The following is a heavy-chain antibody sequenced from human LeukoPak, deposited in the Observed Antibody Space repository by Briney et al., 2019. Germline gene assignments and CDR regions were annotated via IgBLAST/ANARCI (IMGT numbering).Heavy chain of an antibody. CDR2: IYHSGST. D-gene: IGHD3-22*01. CDR3: ASNYYDSSGYYYVDAFDI. J-gene: IGHJ3*02. Sequence: SETLSLTCTVSGYSISSGYYWGWIRPPPGKGLEWIGYIYHSGSTYYNPSLKSRVTISVDRSKNQFSLKLSSVTAADTAVYYCASNYYDSSGYYYVDAFDIWGQGTMVTVSS. CDR1: GYSISSGYY. V-gene: IGHV4-38-2*02.